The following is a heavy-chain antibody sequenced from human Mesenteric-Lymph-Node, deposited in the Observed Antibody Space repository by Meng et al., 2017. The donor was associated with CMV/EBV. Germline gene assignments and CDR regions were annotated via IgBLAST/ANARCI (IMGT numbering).Heavy chain of an antibody. CDR2: IIPILGIA. Sequence: TFSSYTISWVRQAPGQGLEWMGRIIPILGIANYAQKFQGRVTITADKSTSTAYMELSSLRSEDTAVYYCARDVGYCSSTSCYFYFDYWGQGTLVTVSS. CDR3: ARDVGYCSSTSCYFYFDY. D-gene: IGHD2-2*01. V-gene: IGHV1-69*04. CDR1: TFSSYT. J-gene: IGHJ4*02.